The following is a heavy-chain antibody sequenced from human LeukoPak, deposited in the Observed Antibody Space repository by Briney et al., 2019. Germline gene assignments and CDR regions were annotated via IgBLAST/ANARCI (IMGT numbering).Heavy chain of an antibody. D-gene: IGHD6-6*01. CDR1: GFTFSSYA. V-gene: IGHV3-23*01. CDR3: AKDRLGSSWSNQNY. Sequence: GGSLRLSCAASGFTFSSYAMSWVRQAPGKGLEWVSAISGSGGSTYYADSVKGRFTISRDNSKNTLYLQMNSLRAEDTAVYYFAKDRLGSSWSNQNYWGQGTLVTVSS. CDR2: ISGSGGST. J-gene: IGHJ4*02.